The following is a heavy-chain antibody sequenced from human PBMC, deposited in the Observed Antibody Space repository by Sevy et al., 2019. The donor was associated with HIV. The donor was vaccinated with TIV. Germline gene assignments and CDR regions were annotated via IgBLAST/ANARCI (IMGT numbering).Heavy chain of an antibody. CDR1: GGSISSYY. CDR2: IYYSGST. J-gene: IGHJ5*02. CDR3: AREVCSSTSCYGGEYNWFDP. D-gene: IGHD2-2*01. Sequence: SETLSLTCTVSGGSISSYYWSWIRQPPGKGLEWIGYIYYSGSTNYNPSLKSRVTTSVDTSKNQFSLKLSSVTAADTAVYYCAREVCSSTSCYGGEYNWFDPWGQGTLVTVSS. V-gene: IGHV4-59*01.